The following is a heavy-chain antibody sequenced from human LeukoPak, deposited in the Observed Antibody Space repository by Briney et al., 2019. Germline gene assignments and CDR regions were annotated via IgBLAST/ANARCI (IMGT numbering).Heavy chain of an antibody. D-gene: IGHD6-19*01. CDR2: IKQDGSEK. Sequence: GGSLRLSCAASRFTFSSYGMHWVRQAPGKGLEWVANIKQDGSEKYYVDSVKGRFTISRDNAKNSLYLQMNSLRAEDTALYYCANGRTSSGTLQHDYWGQGTLVTVSS. CDR1: RFTFSSYG. V-gene: IGHV3-7*03. J-gene: IGHJ4*02. CDR3: ANGRTSSGTLQHDY.